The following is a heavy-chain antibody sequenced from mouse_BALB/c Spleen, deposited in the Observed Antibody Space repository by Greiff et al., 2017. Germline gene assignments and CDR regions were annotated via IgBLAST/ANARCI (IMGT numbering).Heavy chain of an antibody. J-gene: IGHJ4*01. CDR2: IYPGDGDT. D-gene: IGHD2-14*01. CDR1: GYTFTSYW. CDR3: ARSYYRYDDAMDY. V-gene: IGHV1-87*01. Sequence: VQLQQSGAELARPGASVKLSCKASGYTFTSYWMQWVKQRPGQGLEWIGAIYPGDGDTRYTQKFKGKATLTADKSSSTAYMQLSSLASEDSAVYYCARSYYRYDDAMDYWGQGTSVTVSS.